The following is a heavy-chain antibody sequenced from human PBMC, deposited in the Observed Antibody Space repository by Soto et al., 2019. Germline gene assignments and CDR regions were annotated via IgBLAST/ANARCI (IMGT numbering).Heavy chain of an antibody. CDR2: IYYSGNT. CDR1: GGSISSSSYY. Sequence: QLQLQESGPGLVKPSETLSLTCTVSGGSISSSSYYWGWIRQPPGKGLEWIGSIYYSGNTYYTPSLKSRVTISVDTSKNQFSLKLGSVTAADTAVYYCAREGGRYCTGGSCQVAYWGQGTLVTVSS. D-gene: IGHD2-15*01. CDR3: AREGGRYCTGGSCQVAY. V-gene: IGHV4-39*02. J-gene: IGHJ4*02.